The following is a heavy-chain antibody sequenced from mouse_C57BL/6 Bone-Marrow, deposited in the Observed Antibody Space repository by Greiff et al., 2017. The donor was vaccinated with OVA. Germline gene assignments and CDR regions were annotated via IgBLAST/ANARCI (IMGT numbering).Heavy chain of an antibody. CDR1: GFNIKDDY. V-gene: IGHV14-4*01. D-gene: IGHD1-1*01. J-gene: IGHJ2*01. CDR2: IDPENGDT. CDR3: TDGLFDY. Sequence: EVQLVESGAELVRPGASVKLSCTASGFNIKDDYMHWVKQRPEQGLEWIGWIDPENGDTEYASKFQGKATITADTSSNTAYLQLSSLTSEDTAVYYCTDGLFDYWGQGTTLTVSS.